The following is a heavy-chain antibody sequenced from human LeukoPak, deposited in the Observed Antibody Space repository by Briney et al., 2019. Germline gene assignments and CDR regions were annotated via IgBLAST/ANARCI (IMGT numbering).Heavy chain of an antibody. Sequence: PGGSLRLSCAASGFTFSSYWMHWVRQAPGKGLVWVSRINSDGSSTNYADSVKGRLTISRDNAKNTLYLQMNSLRAEDTAVYYCARVLAIDYYDSSGYYAWGQGTLVTVSS. CDR2: INSDGSST. J-gene: IGHJ5*02. CDR3: ARVLAIDYYDSSGYYA. CDR1: GFTFSSYW. D-gene: IGHD3-22*01. V-gene: IGHV3-74*01.